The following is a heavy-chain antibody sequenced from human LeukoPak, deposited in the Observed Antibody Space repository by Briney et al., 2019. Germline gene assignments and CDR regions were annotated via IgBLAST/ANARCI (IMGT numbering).Heavy chain of an antibody. CDR3: ATHPGGSDYY. CDR1: GFTFSSYG. CDR2: IRYDGSNK. Sequence: PGGSLRLSCAASGFTFSSYGMHWVRQAPGKGLEWVAFIRYDGSNKYYADSVKGRFTISRDNSKNTLYLQLNSLKAEDTAVYYCATHPGGSDYYWGQGTLVTVPS. J-gene: IGHJ4*02. D-gene: IGHD2-15*01. V-gene: IGHV3-30*02.